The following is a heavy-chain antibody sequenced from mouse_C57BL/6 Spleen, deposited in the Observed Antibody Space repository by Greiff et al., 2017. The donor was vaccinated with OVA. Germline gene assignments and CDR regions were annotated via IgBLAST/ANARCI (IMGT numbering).Heavy chain of an antibody. Sequence: QVTLKVSGPGILQSSQTLSLTCSFSGFSLSTSGMGVSWIRQPSGKGLEWLAHLYWDDDTRYHPSLKSRLTISKDTSRNQVFLKITSVDTADTATYYCARRRDYGSSPDWYGDVWGTGTTVTVSS. V-gene: IGHV8-12*01. J-gene: IGHJ1*03. CDR1: GFSLSTSGMG. D-gene: IGHD1-1*01. CDR2: LYWDDDT. CDR3: ARRRDYGSSPDWYGDV.